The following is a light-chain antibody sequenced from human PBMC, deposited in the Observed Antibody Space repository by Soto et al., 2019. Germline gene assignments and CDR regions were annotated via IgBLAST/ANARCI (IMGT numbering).Light chain of an antibody. Sequence: EIVMTQSPVTLSVSPGERATLSCRASQSVSSDLAWYQQKPGQAPRLLIYGANNRATGIPARFSGSGSGTQFTLTISSLQSEDFAIYYCQQYNNWPPWTFGQGTKVEIK. CDR1: QSVSSD. V-gene: IGKV3-15*01. CDR2: GAN. J-gene: IGKJ1*01. CDR3: QQYNNWPPWT.